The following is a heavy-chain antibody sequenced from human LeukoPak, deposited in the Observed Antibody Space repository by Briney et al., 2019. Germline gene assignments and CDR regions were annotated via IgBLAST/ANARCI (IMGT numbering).Heavy chain of an antibody. D-gene: IGHD5-18*01. CDR2: IYTSGST. CDR3: ASPTRYSYGMEVQLGY. J-gene: IGHJ4*02. V-gene: IGHV4-61*02. CDR1: GGSISSGSYY. Sequence: TTSQTLSLTCTVSGGSISSGSYYWSWIRQPAGKGLEWIGRIYTSGSTDYNPSLKSRVTISVDTSKNQFSLKLSSVTAADTAVYYCASPTRYSYGMEVQLGYWGQGTLSPSPQ.